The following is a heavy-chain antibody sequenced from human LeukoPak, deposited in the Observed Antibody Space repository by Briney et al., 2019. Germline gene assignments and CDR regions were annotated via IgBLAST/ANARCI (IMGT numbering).Heavy chain of an antibody. J-gene: IGHJ4*02. CDR2: VGASGSSR. D-gene: IGHD2-21*02. Sequence: GGSLRLSRAASGFTFANHDMSWVRQAPGKGLEWVSGVGASGSSRFYADSVKGRFTVSRDNSKNTLYLQMNSLRVEDTAVYYCAELVTLNFWGQGTLVTVSS. V-gene: IGHV3-23*01. CDR3: AELVTLNF. CDR1: GFTFANHD.